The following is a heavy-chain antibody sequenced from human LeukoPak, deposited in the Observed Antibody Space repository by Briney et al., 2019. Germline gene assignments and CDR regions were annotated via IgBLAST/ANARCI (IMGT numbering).Heavy chain of an antibody. CDR1: GFTFSSYE. J-gene: IGHJ4*02. V-gene: IGHV3-48*03. CDR3: ARECSGGSCYFDY. Sequence: GGSLRLSCAASGFTFSSYEMNWVRQAPGKGLEWVSYISSSGSTIYYADSVKGRFTISRDNAKNSLYLQMNSLRAEDTAVYYCARECSGGSCYFDYWGQGTLVTVSS. D-gene: IGHD2-15*01. CDR2: ISSSGSTI.